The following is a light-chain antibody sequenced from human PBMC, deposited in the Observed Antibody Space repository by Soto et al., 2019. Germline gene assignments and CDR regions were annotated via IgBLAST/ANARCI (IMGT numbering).Light chain of an antibody. CDR3: CSYAGSYADV. V-gene: IGLV2-11*01. J-gene: IGLJ1*01. CDR1: SSDVGGHNY. Sequence: QSALTQPRSVSGSTGQKVTISCTGTSSDVGGHNYVSLYQQYAGKAPKLPLSSVTKRPSGGPDRFSGSKSRNTASLTISGLQAEDEADYYCCSYAGSYADVCGAGTKVTL. CDR2: SVT.